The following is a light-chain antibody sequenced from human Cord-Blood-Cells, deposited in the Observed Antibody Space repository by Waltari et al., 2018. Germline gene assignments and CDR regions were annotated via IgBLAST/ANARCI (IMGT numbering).Light chain of an antibody. J-gene: IGKJ1*01. CDR1: QSLLHSDGKTY. Sequence: DIVMTQTPLSLSVTPGQPASISCKSSQSLLHSDGKTYLYWYLQKPGQSPQLPIYEVSNRFSGVPDRFSGSGSGTDFTLKISRVEAEDVGVYYCMQSIQLPWTFGQGTKVEIK. V-gene: IGKV2D-29*02. CDR2: EVS. CDR3: MQSIQLPWT.